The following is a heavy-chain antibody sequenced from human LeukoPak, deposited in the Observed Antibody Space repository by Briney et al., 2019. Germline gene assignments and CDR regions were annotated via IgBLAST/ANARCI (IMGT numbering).Heavy chain of an antibody. V-gene: IGHV1-2*02. J-gene: IGHJ4*02. CDR3: ARSILRPYYFDY. Sequence: DSVKVSCKTSGYTFTGYYIHWVRQAPGQGLEWMGWIGTSSGDTNYAQKFQGRVTMTRDTSINTAYMELSRPTSDDTAMYYCARSILRPYYFDYWGQGTLVTVSS. CDR2: IGTSSGDT. CDR1: GYTFTGYY.